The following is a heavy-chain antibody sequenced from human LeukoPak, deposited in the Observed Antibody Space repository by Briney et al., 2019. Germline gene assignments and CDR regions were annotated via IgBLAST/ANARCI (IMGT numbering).Heavy chain of an antibody. CDR3: ALSDYYDSSGYYYHYYYYMDV. CDR1: GFTFSSYA. Sequence: GGSLRLSCAASGFTFSSYAMSWVRQAPGKGLEWVSAISGSGGSTYYADSVKGRFTISRDNSKNTLYLQMNSLRAEDTAVYYCALSDYYDSSGYYYHYYYYMDVWGKGTTVTVSS. J-gene: IGHJ6*03. V-gene: IGHV3-23*01. D-gene: IGHD3-22*01. CDR2: ISGSGGST.